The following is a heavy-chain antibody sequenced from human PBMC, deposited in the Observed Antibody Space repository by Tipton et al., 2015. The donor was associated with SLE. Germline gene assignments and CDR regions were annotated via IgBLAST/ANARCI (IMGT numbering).Heavy chain of an antibody. CDR2: LSDIGRT. CDR1: GASFSGYY. J-gene: IGHJ3*02. Sequence: GSLRLSCTVSGASFSGYYWSWIRQPPGKGLEWIGYLSDIGRTNYKSSLRSRVTISVDTSRNLLSLKVTSVTAADTAVYYCARQRDLDAFDICGQWTMVIVSS. V-gene: IGHV4-59*08. CDR3: ARQRDLDAFDI.